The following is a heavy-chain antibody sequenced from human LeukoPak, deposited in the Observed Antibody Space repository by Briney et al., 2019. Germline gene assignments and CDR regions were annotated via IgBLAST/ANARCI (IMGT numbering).Heavy chain of an antibody. Sequence: SETLSLTCTVSGGSISSYYWSWIRQPAGKGLEWIGRIYTSGSTNYNPSLKSRVTMSVDTSKNQFSLKLSSVTAADTAVYYCARTHSGYDSDAFDIWGQGTMVTVSS. D-gene: IGHD5-12*01. CDR2: IYTSGST. CDR1: GGSISSYY. J-gene: IGHJ3*02. V-gene: IGHV4-4*07. CDR3: ARTHSGYDSDAFDI.